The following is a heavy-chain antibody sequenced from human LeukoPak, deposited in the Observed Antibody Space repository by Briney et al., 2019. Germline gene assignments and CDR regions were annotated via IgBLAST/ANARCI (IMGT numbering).Heavy chain of an antibody. CDR1: GYTFTNYY. Sequence: GASVKVSCKASGYTFTNYYMHWVRQAPGQGLERMGIINPSGGGASYAQEFQGRVTMTRDTSTSTVYMELNSLRSDDTAVYYCASGQLRIAAAGTQGLPTHWGQGTLVTVSS. CDR3: ASGQLRIAAAGTQGLPTH. J-gene: IGHJ4*02. CDR2: INPSGGGA. D-gene: IGHD6-13*01. V-gene: IGHV1-46*01.